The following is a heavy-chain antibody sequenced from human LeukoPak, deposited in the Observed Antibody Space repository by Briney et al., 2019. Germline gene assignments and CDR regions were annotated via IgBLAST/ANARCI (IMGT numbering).Heavy chain of an antibody. CDR3: ARSSGYYFEYFHH. Sequence: PSETLSLTCAVYGGSFSGYYWSWIRQPPGKGLQWIGEIHHSVSTTYNPSLKSRVTISVDTSKNQFSLKLSSVTAADTAVYYCARSSGYYFEYFHHWGQGTLVTVSS. D-gene: IGHD3-22*01. J-gene: IGHJ1*01. V-gene: IGHV4-34*01. CDR2: IHHSVST. CDR1: GGSFSGYY.